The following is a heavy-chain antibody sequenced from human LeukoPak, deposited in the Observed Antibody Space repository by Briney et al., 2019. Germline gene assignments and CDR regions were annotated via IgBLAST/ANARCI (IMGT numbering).Heavy chain of an antibody. CDR2: IWYDGSNK. J-gene: IGHJ4*02. Sequence: GGSLRLSCAASGFTFSNYAMTWVRQAPGKGLEWVAFIWYDGSNKYYADSVKGRFTISRDNSKNTLYLQMNSLRAEDTAVYYCAKGHSSGWYCYFDYWGQGTLVTVSS. V-gene: IGHV3-30*02. D-gene: IGHD6-19*01. CDR3: AKGHSSGWYCYFDY. CDR1: GFTFSNYA.